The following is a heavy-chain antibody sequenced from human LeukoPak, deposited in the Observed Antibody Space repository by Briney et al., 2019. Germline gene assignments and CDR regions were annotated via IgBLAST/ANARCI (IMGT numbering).Heavy chain of an antibody. V-gene: IGHV3-23*01. CDR1: GFSFNSHA. D-gene: IGHD1-14*01. Sequence: GGSLRLSCAASGFSFNSHAMNWVRQAPGKGLEWVSISYSDSNTNYADSVKGRFTISRDTSQNTLSLQMNSLRAEDTAVYYCVRKNRDFNAAFDIWGQGTVVTVSS. J-gene: IGHJ3*02. CDR3: VRKNRDFNAAFDI. CDR2: SYSDSNT.